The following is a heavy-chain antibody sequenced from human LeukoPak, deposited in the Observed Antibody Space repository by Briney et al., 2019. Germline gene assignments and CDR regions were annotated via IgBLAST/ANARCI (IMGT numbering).Heavy chain of an antibody. Sequence: SETLSLACTVSGGSISSGGYYWSWIRQHPGKGLEWIGYIYYSGSTYYNPSLKSRVTISVDTSKNQFSLKLSSVTAADTAVYYCARATYYDFWSGYRSDRSYWYFDLWGRGTLVTVSS. CDR3: ARATYYDFWSGYRSDRSYWYFDL. CDR2: IYYSGST. CDR1: GGSISSGGYY. J-gene: IGHJ2*01. V-gene: IGHV4-31*03. D-gene: IGHD3-3*01.